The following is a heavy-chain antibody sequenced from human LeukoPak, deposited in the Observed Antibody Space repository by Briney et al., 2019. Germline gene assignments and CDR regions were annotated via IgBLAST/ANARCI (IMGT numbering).Heavy chain of an antibody. CDR2: LSESGDST. CDR3: TEGKDDY. J-gene: IGHJ4*02. V-gene: IGHV3-23*01. CDR1: GFPFTNYA. Sequence: PGGSLRLSCAASGFPFTNYAMSWVRQAPGKGLEWVSALSESGDSTYYADSVKGRFTISRDNSKNTLSLQMNSLRAADTALYYCTEGKDDYWGQGTLVTVSS.